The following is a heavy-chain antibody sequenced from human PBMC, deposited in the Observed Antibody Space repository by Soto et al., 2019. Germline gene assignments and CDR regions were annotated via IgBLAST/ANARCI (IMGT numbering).Heavy chain of an antibody. J-gene: IGHJ4*02. Sequence: ASVKVSCKASGYTFTGYYMHWVRQAPGQGLEWMGWINPNSGGTNYAQKFQGWVTMTRDTSISTAYMELSRLRSDDTAVYYCARLGYCSSTSCSEGFDYWGQGTLVTVSS. CDR2: INPNSGGT. D-gene: IGHD2-2*03. CDR1: GYTFTGYY. CDR3: ARLGYCSSTSCSEGFDY. V-gene: IGHV1-2*04.